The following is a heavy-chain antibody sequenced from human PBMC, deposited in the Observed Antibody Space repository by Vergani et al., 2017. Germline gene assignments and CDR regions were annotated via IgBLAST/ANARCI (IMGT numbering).Heavy chain of an antibody. Sequence: QVQLVQSGAEVKKPGASVKVSCKASGYTFTGYYMHWVRQAPGQGLEWMGWINPNSGGTNYAQKVQGRVTMTRDTSISTAYMELSRLRSDDTAVYYCARGIGEYDSGNWGQGTLVTVSS. V-gene: IGHV1-2*02. CDR2: INPNSGGT. J-gene: IGHJ4*02. D-gene: IGHD1-26*01. CDR1: GYTFTGYY. CDR3: ARGIGEYDSGN.